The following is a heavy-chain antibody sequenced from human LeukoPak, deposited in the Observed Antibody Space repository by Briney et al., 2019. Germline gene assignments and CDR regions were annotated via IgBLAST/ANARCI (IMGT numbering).Heavy chain of an antibody. D-gene: IGHD2-2*01. J-gene: IGHJ4*02. CDR1: GGTFSSYA. Sequence: SVKVSCKASGGTFSSYAISWVRQAPGQGLEWMGGIIPIFGTANYAQKFQGRVTITADESTSTAYMELSSLRSEDTAVCYCARVEGIGYCSSTSCYFPPDYWGQGTLVTVSS. CDR3: ARVEGIGYCSSTSCYFPPDY. V-gene: IGHV1-69*13. CDR2: IIPIFGTA.